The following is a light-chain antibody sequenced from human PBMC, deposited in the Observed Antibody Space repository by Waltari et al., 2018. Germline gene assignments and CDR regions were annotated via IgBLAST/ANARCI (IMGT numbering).Light chain of an antibody. Sequence: EIVMTQSPATLSVSPGEGATLSCRASQSVSSNLAWYQQRPGQAPRLRIYGASTRATGSPARFSGSGSGTEFTLTISSLQSEDSAVYYCQQRSNWRHTFGQGTKLEIK. CDR1: QSVSSN. CDR3: QQRSNWRHT. CDR2: GAS. V-gene: IGKV3-15*01. J-gene: IGKJ2*01.